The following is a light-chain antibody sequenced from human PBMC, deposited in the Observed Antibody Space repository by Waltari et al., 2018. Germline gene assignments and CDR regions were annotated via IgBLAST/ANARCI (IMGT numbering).Light chain of an antibody. Sequence: DIVMAQSPDSLAVSLGERATINCGSSQSVLSTSTGKSYLAWYQQKPGQPPKLLIYWASTRESGVPDRFSGSGSGTDFTLTISSLQAEDVAVYYCQQYYDTPWTCGQGTKVEIK. CDR2: WAS. CDR3: QQYYDTPWT. V-gene: IGKV4-1*01. J-gene: IGKJ1*01. CDR1: QSVLSTSTGKSY.